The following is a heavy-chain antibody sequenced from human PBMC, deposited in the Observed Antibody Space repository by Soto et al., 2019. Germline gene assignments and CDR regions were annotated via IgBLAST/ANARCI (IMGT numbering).Heavy chain of an antibody. Sequence: ASVKVSCKASGYSFTGYCLNWVRQAPGQGLEWMGWINPNSGGTKYAQKFEGRVTLTSDTSSRTAYLEVSRLKPDDSAVYFCVRELTLTRPVAGYFYGLDVWGQGTTVTVSS. V-gene: IGHV1-2*02. J-gene: IGHJ6*02. CDR2: INPNSGGT. D-gene: IGHD3-22*01. CDR1: GYSFTGYC. CDR3: VRELTLTRPVAGYFYGLDV.